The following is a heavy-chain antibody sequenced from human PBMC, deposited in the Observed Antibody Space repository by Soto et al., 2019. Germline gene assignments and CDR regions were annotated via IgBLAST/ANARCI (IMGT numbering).Heavy chain of an antibody. D-gene: IGHD3-3*01. J-gene: IGHJ4*02. V-gene: IGHV4-34*01. CDR3: AGWAVGVMNFGVPKEY. CDR2: INHSGST. CDR1: GGSFSGHF. Sequence: QVQLQQWGAGLLKPSETLSLTCVVYGGSFSGHFWSWIRQPPGKGLEWIGEINHSGSTNYNPSLISRVTISVDTSKNQFSLKMNSVTAADTAVYYCAGWAVGVMNFGVPKEYWGQGTLVTVSS.